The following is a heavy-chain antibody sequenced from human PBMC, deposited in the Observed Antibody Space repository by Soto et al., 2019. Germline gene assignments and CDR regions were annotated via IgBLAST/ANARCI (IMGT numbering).Heavy chain of an antibody. V-gene: IGHV1-18*01. CDR2: ISAYNGNT. J-gene: IGHJ6*02. CDR1: GYTFTSYG. Sequence: QVQLVQSGAEVKKPGASVKVSCKASGYTFTSYGISWVRQAPGQGLEWMGWISAYNGNTNYAQKLQGRVTMTTDTSTSTAYMELRSLISDDTAVYYCARDRIQLGEPYGMDVWGQGTTVTVSS. D-gene: IGHD5-18*01. CDR3: ARDRIQLGEPYGMDV.